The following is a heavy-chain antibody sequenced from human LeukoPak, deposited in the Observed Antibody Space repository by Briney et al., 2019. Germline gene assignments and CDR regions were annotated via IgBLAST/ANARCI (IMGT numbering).Heavy chain of an antibody. D-gene: IGHD1-26*01. J-gene: IGHJ4*02. V-gene: IGHV3-15*01. CDR3: TTGRRIVGATRYFDY. CDR2: IKTKTDGGTT. Sequence: GGSLRLSCAASGFTFSNAWMSWVRQAPGKGLEWVGRIKTKTDGGTTDYAAPVKGRFNISRDDSKNTLYLQVNSLKTKDTAVYYCTTGRRIVGATRYFDYWGQGTLVTVSS. CDR1: GFTFSNAW.